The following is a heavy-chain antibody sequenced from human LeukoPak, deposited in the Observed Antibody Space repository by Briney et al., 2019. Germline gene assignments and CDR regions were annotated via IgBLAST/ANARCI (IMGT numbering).Heavy chain of an antibody. CDR1: EFTFSSYW. J-gene: IGHJ4*02. Sequence: GGSLILSCAASEFTFSSYWMSWVRQAPGKGLEWVANIKQDGSEKYYVDSVKGRFTISRDNAKNPLYLQMNSLRAEDTAVYYCARGEYSSGWYSLNYFDYWGQGTLVTVSS. D-gene: IGHD6-19*01. CDR3: ARGEYSSGWYSLNYFDY. CDR2: IKQDGSEK. V-gene: IGHV3-7*01.